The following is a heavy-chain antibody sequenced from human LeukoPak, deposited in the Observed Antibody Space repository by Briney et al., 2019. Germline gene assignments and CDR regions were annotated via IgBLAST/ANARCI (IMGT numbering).Heavy chain of an antibody. CDR3: ATSTYYYGSGSYYPGYYYGMDV. J-gene: IGHJ6*02. D-gene: IGHD3-10*01. CDR2: IYPGDSDT. V-gene: IGHV5-51*01. Sequence: GESLKISCKGSGYSFTSYWIGWVRQMPGKGLEWMGIIYPGDSDTRYSPSFQGQVTISADKSISTAYLQWSSLKASDAAMYYWATSTYYYGSGSYYPGYYYGMDVWGQGTTVTVSS. CDR1: GYSFTSYW.